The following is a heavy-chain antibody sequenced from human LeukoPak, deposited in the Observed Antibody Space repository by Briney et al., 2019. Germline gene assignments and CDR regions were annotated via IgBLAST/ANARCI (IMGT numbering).Heavy chain of an antibody. CDR3: TRRLAGVHPIDS. Sequence: LSGGSLRLSCAGSGFTFSGSDIHWVRQASGKGLEWVGRIKTKVDSYDTAYAASVRGRLTLSRDDSKNMAYLQMHSLETEDTAVYYCTRRLAGVHPIDSWGQGTLVTVSS. D-gene: IGHD6-6*01. J-gene: IGHJ4*02. CDR1: GFTFSGSD. V-gene: IGHV3-73*01. CDR2: IKTKVDSYDT.